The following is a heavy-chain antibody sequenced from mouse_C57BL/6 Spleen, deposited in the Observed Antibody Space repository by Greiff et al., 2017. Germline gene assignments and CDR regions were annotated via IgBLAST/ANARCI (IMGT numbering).Heavy chain of an antibody. V-gene: IGHV1-80*01. Sequence: QVQLQQSGAELVKPGASVKISCKASGYAFSSYWMNWVKQRPGKGLEWIGQIYPGDGDTNYNGKFKGKATLTADKSSSTAYMQLSSLTSEDSAVYFCARCPYYYGSSYGAMDYWGQGTSVTVSS. D-gene: IGHD1-1*01. J-gene: IGHJ4*01. CDR3: ARCPYYYGSSYGAMDY. CDR2: IYPGDGDT. CDR1: GYAFSSYW.